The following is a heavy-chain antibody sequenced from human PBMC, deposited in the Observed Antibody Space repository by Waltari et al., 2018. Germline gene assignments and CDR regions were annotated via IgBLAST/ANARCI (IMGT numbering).Heavy chain of an antibody. CDR3: AKDRLYYGMDV. CDR1: GFPFRTYA. V-gene: IGHV3-23*01. Sequence: EVQLLESGGGLVQPGGSLRLSCAAPGFPFRTYAMNGVRQAPGRGLEWVSTISGSGGSTYYADSVKGRFTISRDNSKNTQYLQMNSLRAEDSAVYYCAKDRLYYGMDVWGQGTTVTVSS. J-gene: IGHJ6*02. CDR2: ISGSGGST.